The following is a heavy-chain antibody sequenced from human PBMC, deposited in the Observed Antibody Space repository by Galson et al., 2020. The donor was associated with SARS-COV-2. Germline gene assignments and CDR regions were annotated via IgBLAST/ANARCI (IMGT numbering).Heavy chain of an antibody. J-gene: IGHJ4*02. CDR3: ARITIFGVAGYYFDY. CDR1: GDSMNSYY. D-gene: IGHD3-3*01. Sequence: SQTLSLTCTVSGDSMNSYYWSWIRQPPGKGLDWIGYIYYSGSTHYNPSLKSRVTISVDTSKNQFSLKLRSVTAADTALYYCARITIFGVAGYYFDYWGQGTLVTVS. V-gene: IGHV4-59*01. CDR2: IYYSGST.